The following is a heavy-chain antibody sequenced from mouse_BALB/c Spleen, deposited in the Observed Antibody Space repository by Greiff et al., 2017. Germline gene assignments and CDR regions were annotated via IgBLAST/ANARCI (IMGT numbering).Heavy chain of an antibody. CDR1: GYSFTSYW. Sequence: VQLHQSGPQLVRPGASVKISCKASGYSFTSYWMHWVKQRPGQGLEWIGMIDPSDSETRLNQKFKDKATLTVDKSSSTAYMQLSSPTSEDSAVYYCARGDYDYVFAYWGQGTLVTVSA. D-gene: IGHD2-4*01. CDR3: ARGDYDYVFAY. J-gene: IGHJ3*01. V-gene: IGHV1S126*01. CDR2: IDPSDSET.